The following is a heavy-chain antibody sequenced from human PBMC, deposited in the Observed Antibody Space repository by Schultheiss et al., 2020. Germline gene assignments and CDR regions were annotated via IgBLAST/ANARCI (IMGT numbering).Heavy chain of an antibody. CDR1: GFTFSNAW. J-gene: IGHJ4*02. D-gene: IGHD6-19*01. CDR2: ISWNSGSI. Sequence: GESLKISCAASGFTFSNAWMSWVRQAPGKGLEWVSGISWNSGSIGYADSVKGRFTISRDNAKNSLYLQMNSLRAEDTAVYYCARGRDSSGRDYWGQGTLVTVSS. CDR3: ARGRDSSGRDY. V-gene: IGHV3-20*04.